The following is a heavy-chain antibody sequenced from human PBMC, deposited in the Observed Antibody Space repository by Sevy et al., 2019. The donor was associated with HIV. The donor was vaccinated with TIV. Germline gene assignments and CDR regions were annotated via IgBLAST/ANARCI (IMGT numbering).Heavy chain of an antibody. J-gene: IGHJ4*02. V-gene: IGHV3-33*01. CDR2: IWYDGTNR. Sequence: GGSLRLSCAASGFSISGYGMHWVRQAPGKGLEWVAVIWYDGTNREYADSVKGRFTISRDNSKNTLYLQMNSLRVEDXXXXXXXXXXXXXXXXGYYFHSWGQGTLVTVSS. CDR1: GFSISGYG. CDR3: XXXXXXXXXXGYYFHS. D-gene: IGHD2-15*01.